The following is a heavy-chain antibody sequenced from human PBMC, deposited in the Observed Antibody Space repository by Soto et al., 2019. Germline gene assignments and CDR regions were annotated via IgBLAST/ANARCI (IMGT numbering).Heavy chain of an antibody. CDR1: GYTFTNYG. V-gene: IGHV1-46*01. D-gene: IGHD2-15*01. CDR2: ISPNPGST. CDR3: ARSRVGYCSGGTCYLNAFDV. J-gene: IGHJ3*01. Sequence: GASVKVSCKASGYTFTNYGISWVRQAPGQGLEWMGVISPNPGSTSYAQRFQDRVTMTRDTSTSTVYMELSSPRSEDTAIYYCARSRVGYCSGGTCYLNAFDVWGQGTMVTVSS.